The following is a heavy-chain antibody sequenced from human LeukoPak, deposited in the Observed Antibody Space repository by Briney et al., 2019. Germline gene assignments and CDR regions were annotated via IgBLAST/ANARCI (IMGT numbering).Heavy chain of an antibody. V-gene: IGHV4-4*07. CDR2: IYTSGST. J-gene: IGHJ5*02. CDR1: GGSISGYY. Sequence: SETLSLTCTVSGGSISGYYWSWIRQPAGKGLEWIGRIYTSGSTNYNPSLKSRVTMSVDTSKNQFSLKLSSVTAADTAVYYCARGLRYYDSSGYRTGYWFDPWGQGTLVTVSS. CDR3: ARGLRYYDSSGYRTGYWFDP. D-gene: IGHD3-22*01.